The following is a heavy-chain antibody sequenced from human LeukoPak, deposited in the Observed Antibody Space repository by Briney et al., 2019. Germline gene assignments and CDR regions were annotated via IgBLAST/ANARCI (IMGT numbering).Heavy chain of an antibody. CDR3: ASGRQLGY. J-gene: IGHJ4*02. CDR2: IKEDGSEK. Sequence: GGSLRLSCAASGFTFSNYWTSSVSQDPGKGLEWVANIKEDGSEKYYVDSVKGRFTISRDNARNSLYLQMNSLRAEDTAVYYCASGRQLGYWGQGTLVTVSS. V-gene: IGHV3-7*01. CDR1: GFTFSNYW. D-gene: IGHD6-13*01.